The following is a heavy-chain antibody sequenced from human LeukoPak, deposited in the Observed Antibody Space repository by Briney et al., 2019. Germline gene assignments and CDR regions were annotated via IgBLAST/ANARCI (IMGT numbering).Heavy chain of an antibody. CDR1: GFTFSSYE. J-gene: IGHJ6*03. D-gene: IGHD2-2*01. CDR2: ISSSGSTI. CDR3: ARQWRGYCSSTSCYEHYYYYMDV. Sequence: SGGSLRLSCAASGFTFSSYEMNWVRQAPGKGLEWVSYISSSGSTIYYADSVKGRFTISRDNAKNSLYLQMNSLRAEDTAVYYCARQWRGYCSSTSCYEHYYYYMDVWGKGTTVTIPS. V-gene: IGHV3-48*03.